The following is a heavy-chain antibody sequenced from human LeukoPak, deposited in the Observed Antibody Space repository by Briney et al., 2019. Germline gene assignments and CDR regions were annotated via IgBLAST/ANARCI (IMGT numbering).Heavy chain of an antibody. J-gene: IGHJ6*03. CDR1: GFTFNSYN. Sequence: GGSLRLSCAASGFTFNSYNMNRVRQAPGKGLEWVSSISSSGSYIYYADSVKGRFTISRDNAKKSLYLQMNSLRAEDTAIYYCARDLPYYYYMDVWGKGTTVTISS. CDR3: ARDLPYYYYMDV. V-gene: IGHV3-21*01. CDR2: ISSSGSYI.